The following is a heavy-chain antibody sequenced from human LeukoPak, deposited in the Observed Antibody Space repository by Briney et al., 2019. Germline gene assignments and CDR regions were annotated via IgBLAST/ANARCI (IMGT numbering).Heavy chain of an antibody. D-gene: IGHD7-27*01. CDR3: ARDHELGNYGMDV. CDR2: ISSNGGST. J-gene: IGHJ6*02. CDR1: GFTFSSYA. Sequence: GGSLRLSCSASGFTFSSYAMHWVRQAPGKGLEYVSAISSNGGSTYYADSVKGRFTISRDNSKNTLYLQMNSLRAEDTAVYYCARDHELGNYGMDVWGQGTTVTVSS. V-gene: IGHV3-64*04.